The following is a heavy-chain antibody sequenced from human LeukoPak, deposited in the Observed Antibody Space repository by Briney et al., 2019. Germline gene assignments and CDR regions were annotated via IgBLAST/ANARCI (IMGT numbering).Heavy chain of an antibody. CDR3: ARVIGGYSGYHVTTYFDN. D-gene: IGHD5-12*01. J-gene: IGHJ4*02. CDR1: GFTFSSYW. V-gene: IGHV3-7*01. CDR2: IKQDGSEK. Sequence: GGSLRLSCAASGFTFSSYWMSCGRQAPGKGLEWVANIKQDGSEKYYVDSVKGRFTISSDHAKNSLYLQMNSLRAEDRAVYYCARVIGGYSGYHVTTYFDNWGQGTLVTVSS.